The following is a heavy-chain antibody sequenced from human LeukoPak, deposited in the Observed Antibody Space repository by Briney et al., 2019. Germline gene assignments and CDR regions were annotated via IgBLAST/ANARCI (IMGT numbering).Heavy chain of an antibody. CDR2: IYTSGST. CDR1: GGSISSYY. V-gene: IGHV4-4*07. Sequence: PSETLSLTCTVSGGSISSYYWSWIRQPAGKGLEWIGRIYTSGSTNYNPSLKSRVTMSVDTSKNQFSLKLSSVTAADTAVYYCARARTSCSGGSCYPVLGYYYGMTSGAKGPRSPSP. J-gene: IGHJ6*02. CDR3: ARARTSCSGGSCYPVLGYYYGMTS. D-gene: IGHD2-15*01.